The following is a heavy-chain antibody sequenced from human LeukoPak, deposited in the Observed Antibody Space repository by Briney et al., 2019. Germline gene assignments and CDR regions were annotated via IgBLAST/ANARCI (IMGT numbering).Heavy chain of an antibody. V-gene: IGHV4-34*01. D-gene: IGHD5-24*01. J-gene: IGHJ6*02. CDR2: INHSGST. Sequence: SETLSLTCAVYGGSFSGYYWSWIRQPPGKGLEWIGGINHSGSTNYNPSLKSRVTISVDTSKNQFSLKLSSVTAADTAVYYCARGRGYSYYYYYGMDVWGQGTTVTVSS. CDR1: GGSFSGYY. CDR3: ARGRGYSYYYYYGMDV.